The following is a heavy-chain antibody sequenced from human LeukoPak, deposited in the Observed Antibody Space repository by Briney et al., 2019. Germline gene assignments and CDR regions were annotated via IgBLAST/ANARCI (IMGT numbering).Heavy chain of an antibody. CDR3: ARPTTIGYYYGSSGGLAFDI. D-gene: IGHD3-22*01. Sequence: GESLKISCRGSGYSFTSYWIGWVRQMPGKGLEWMGIIYLGDSDTRYSPSFQGQVTISADKSISTAYLQWSSLKASDTAMYYCARPTTIGYYYGSSGGLAFDIWGQGTMVTVSS. CDR1: GYSFTSYW. V-gene: IGHV5-51*01. J-gene: IGHJ3*02. CDR2: IYLGDSDT.